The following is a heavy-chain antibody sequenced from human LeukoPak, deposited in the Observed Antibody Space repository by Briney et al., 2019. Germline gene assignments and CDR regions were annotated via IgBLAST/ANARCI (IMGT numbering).Heavy chain of an antibody. J-gene: IGHJ3*02. CDR3: ARDPYWRDGYNFGTFDI. CDR1: GGSISSSSYY. CDR2: IYYSGST. D-gene: IGHD5-24*01. Sequence: PSETLSLTCTVSGGSISSSSYYWGWIRQPPGKGLEWIGYIYYSGSTNYNPSLKSRVTISVDTSKNQFSLNLSSVSAADTAVYYCARDPYWRDGYNFGTFDIWGQGTMVTVSS. V-gene: IGHV4-61*01.